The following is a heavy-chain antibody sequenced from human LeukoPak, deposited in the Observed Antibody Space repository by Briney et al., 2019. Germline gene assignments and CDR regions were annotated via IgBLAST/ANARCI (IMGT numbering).Heavy chain of an antibody. V-gene: IGHV1-18*01. CDR1: GYTFASYG. CDR2: ISAYNGNT. CDR3: ARVSLELTHNWFDP. J-gene: IGHJ5*02. Sequence: ASVKVSCKASGYTFASYGISWVRQAPGQGSEWMGWISAYNGNTNYAQKLQGRVTMTTDTSTSTAYMELRSLRSDDTAVYYCARVSLELTHNWFDPWGQGTLVTVSS. D-gene: IGHD1-7*01.